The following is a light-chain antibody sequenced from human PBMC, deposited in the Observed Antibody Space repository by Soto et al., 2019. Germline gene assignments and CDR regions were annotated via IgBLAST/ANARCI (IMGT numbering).Light chain of an antibody. V-gene: IGKV2-30*02. Sequence: DVVMTQTPLSLPVTPGEPASISCRSNQSLVHSDGIAYFSWFQQRPGQSPRRLIYKVSNRDSGVPARFSGSGSDTDFTLTISRVEAEDVGIYFCMQRTHWPRTFGQGIKVDI. CDR1: QSLVHSDGIAY. CDR2: KVS. CDR3: MQRTHWPRT. J-gene: IGKJ1*01.